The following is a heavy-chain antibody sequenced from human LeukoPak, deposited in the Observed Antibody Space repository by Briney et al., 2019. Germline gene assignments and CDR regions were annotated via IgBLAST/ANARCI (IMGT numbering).Heavy chain of an antibody. J-gene: IGHJ6*02. D-gene: IGHD3-10*01. CDR3: ASLLTPYHGSGGGGMDV. Sequence: GGSLRLSCAASGFTFSTHWMYWVRQAPGKEIVWVSRISGDGSLTSYADSVRGRFTISRDNAKETLYLQMTSLRVEDTAVYSCASLLTPYHGSGGGGMDVWGQGTTVTVSS. V-gene: IGHV3-74*01. CDR2: ISGDGSLT. CDR1: GFTFSTHW.